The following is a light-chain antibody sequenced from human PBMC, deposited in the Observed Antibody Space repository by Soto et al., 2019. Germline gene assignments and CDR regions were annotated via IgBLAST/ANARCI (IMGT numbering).Light chain of an antibody. CDR2: GAS. CDR3: QQYNNWPRT. J-gene: IGKJ1*01. Sequence: EIVMTQSPATLSVSPGERATLSCRASQSVSSNLAWYQQKPGQAPRLLIYGASTRATGIPARFSVSGSWTEFTLTISSLQSEDFAVYYCQQYNNWPRTFGQGTKVESK. CDR1: QSVSSN. V-gene: IGKV3-15*01.